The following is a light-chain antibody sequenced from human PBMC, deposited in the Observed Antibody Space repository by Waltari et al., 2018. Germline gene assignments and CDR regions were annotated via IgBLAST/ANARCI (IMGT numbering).Light chain of an antibody. J-gene: IGLJ3*02. V-gene: IGLV2-23*01. Sequence: QSALTQPASVSGSPGQSITISCTGTRSDVVSANLVSWYQQPPRKAPKLIIYEGSKRPSRVSNRFSGSKSGNTASLTISGLQAEDEADYYCCSYAGSSTWVFGGGTKLTVL. CDR2: EGS. CDR1: RSDVVSANL. CDR3: CSYAGSSTWV.